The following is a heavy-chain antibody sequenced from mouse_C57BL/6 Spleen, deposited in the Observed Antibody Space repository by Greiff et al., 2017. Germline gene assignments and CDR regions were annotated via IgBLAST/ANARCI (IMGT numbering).Heavy chain of an antibody. V-gene: IGHV1-9*01. CDR1: GYTFTGYW. J-gene: IGHJ3*01. Sequence: QVQLQQSGAELMKPGASVTLSCKATGYTFTGYWIEWVKQRPGHGLEWIGEILPGSGSPNHNEQFKGKATFTADTSSNTAYMQLSILTPEDSPIYYCANPFAYWGQGTLVTVSA. CDR3: ANPFAY. CDR2: ILPGSGSP.